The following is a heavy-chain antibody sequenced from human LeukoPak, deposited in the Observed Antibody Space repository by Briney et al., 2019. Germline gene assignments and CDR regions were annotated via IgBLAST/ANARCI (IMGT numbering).Heavy chain of an antibody. D-gene: IGHD3-16*01. J-gene: IGHJ4*02. CDR1: GFTFSSYG. Sequence: HPGRSLRLSCAASGFTFSSYGMQWVRQAPGKGLEWVAVIWYDGSNKYYADSVKGRFTISRDNSKNTLYLQMNSLRAEDTAVYYCARGGYGHLDYWGQGTLVTVSS. CDR2: IWYDGSNK. CDR3: ARGGYGHLDY. V-gene: IGHV3-33*01.